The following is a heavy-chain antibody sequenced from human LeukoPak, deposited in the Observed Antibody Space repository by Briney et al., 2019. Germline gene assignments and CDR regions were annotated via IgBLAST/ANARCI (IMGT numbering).Heavy chain of an antibody. D-gene: IGHD1-26*01. J-gene: IGHJ4*02. CDR2: IYYSGST. V-gene: IGHV4-31*03. CDR1: GGSISSGGYY. Sequence: SKTLSLTCTVSGGSISSGGYYWSWIRQHPGKGLEWIGYIYYSGSTHYNPSLKSRVTISVDTSKNQFSLKLSSVTAADTAVYYCARDSIYSGIDYWGQGTLVTVSS. CDR3: ARDSIYSGIDY.